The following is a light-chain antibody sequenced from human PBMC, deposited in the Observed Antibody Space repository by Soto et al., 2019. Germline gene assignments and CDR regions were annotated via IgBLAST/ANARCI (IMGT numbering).Light chain of an antibody. Sequence: DIQMTQSPSSVSASVGDRVTITCRASQSVSGWLAWYQQKPGKAPNLLIYAASTVETGAPSRFSGGRSGTDFTLTINSLQPEDFATYYCQQATISQLTFGGGTKVEIK. CDR1: QSVSGW. CDR2: AAS. V-gene: IGKV1-12*01. J-gene: IGKJ4*01. CDR3: QQATISQLT.